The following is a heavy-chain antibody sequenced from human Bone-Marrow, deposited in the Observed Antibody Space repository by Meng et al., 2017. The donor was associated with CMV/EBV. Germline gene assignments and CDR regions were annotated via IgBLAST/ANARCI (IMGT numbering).Heavy chain of an antibody. J-gene: IGHJ6*02. D-gene: IGHD4-11*01. V-gene: IGHV4-34*01. CDR3: ARGGLAVTYYYYYGMDV. Sequence: SQTLSLTCAVYGGSFSGYYWSWIRQPPGKGLEWIGEINHSGSTNYNPSLKSRVTISVDTSKNQFSLKLSSVTAADTAVYYCARGGLAVTYYYYYGMDVWGQGTTVTVSS. CDR2: INHSGST. CDR1: GGSFSGYY.